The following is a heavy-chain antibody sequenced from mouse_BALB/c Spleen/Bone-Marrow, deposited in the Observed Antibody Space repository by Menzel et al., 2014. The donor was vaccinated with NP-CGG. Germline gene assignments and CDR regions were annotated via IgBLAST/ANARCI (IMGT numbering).Heavy chain of an antibody. J-gene: IGHJ2*01. D-gene: IGHD1-1*01. V-gene: IGHV5-17*02. Sequence: EVKLMESGGGLVQPGGSRKLSSAASGFTFSSFAMHWVRQAPEKGLEWVAYISSGSSTIYYADTVMGRFTISRDNPKNTLFLQMTSLRSEVTAMYYCARSGSSSGYFDYWGQGTTLTVSS. CDR1: GFTFSSFA. CDR2: ISSGSSTI. CDR3: ARSGSSSGYFDY.